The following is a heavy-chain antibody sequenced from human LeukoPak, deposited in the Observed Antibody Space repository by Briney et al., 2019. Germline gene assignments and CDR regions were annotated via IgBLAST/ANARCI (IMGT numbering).Heavy chain of an antibody. CDR1: GFTFSSYG. CDR2: ISSDGGNK. D-gene: IGHD5-18*01. J-gene: IGHJ4*02. Sequence: GGSLRLSCAASGFTFSSYGMHWVRQAPGKGLEWVALISSDGGNKYYADSVRGRFTISRENSKNTLYLQMNSLRGEDTAVYYCAKDLGYTYGYGTDSWGQGTLVTVSS. V-gene: IGHV3-30*18. CDR3: AKDLGYTYGYGTDS.